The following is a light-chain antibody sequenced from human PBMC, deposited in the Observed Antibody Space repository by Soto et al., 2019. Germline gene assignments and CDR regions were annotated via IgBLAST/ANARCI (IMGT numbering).Light chain of an antibody. CDR1: QDISNY. J-gene: IGKJ2*01. Sequence: DIRMTQSPSSLSASVGDRVTITCQASQDISNYLNWYQQTAGKAPKLLIYDASNVETGVPSRFSGRGSGTDFTFTISCLQPEDIAIYYCQQYDNLPRTFGQETTLEIK. V-gene: IGKV1-33*01. CDR2: DAS. CDR3: QQYDNLPRT.